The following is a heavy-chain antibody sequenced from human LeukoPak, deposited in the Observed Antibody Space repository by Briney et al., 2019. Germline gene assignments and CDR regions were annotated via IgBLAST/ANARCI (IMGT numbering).Heavy chain of an antibody. CDR1: GFTFSSYT. Sequence: GGSLRLSCAASGFTFSSYTMNWVRQPPGKGLEWVSNIGTSSTTIYYADSVKGRFTISRDNAKNSLYLQMNSLRAEDTAVYYCARVGDIVVVPAANLDYWGQGTLVTVSS. D-gene: IGHD2-2*01. V-gene: IGHV3-48*01. CDR2: IGTSSTTI. J-gene: IGHJ4*02. CDR3: ARVGDIVVVPAANLDY.